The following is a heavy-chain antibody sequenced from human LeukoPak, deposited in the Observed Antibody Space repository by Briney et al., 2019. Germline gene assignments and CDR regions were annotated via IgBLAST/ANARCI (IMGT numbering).Heavy chain of an antibody. V-gene: IGHV1-18*01. CDR1: GYTFTSYG. J-gene: IGHJ3*02. Sequence: ASVKVSCKASGYTFTSYGISWERQAPGQGLEWMGWISAYNGNTNYAQKLQGRVTMTTDTSTSTAYMELRSLRSDDTAVYYCARGNDYGGNSDAFDIWGQGTMVTVSS. CDR2: ISAYNGNT. CDR3: ARGNDYGGNSDAFDI. D-gene: IGHD4-23*01.